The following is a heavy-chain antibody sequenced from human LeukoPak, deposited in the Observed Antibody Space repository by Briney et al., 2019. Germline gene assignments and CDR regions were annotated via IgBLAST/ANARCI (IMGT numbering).Heavy chain of an antibody. CDR3: AAQPCINGICYLDY. Sequence: GGSLRLSCAASGFIFSDHAMHWVRQAPGKGLEWVTVISYHARDQFYADSVKGRFTVSRDNSRNTLYLQMNSLRAEDSAVYYCAAQPCINGICYLDYWGQGTLVTVSS. V-gene: IGHV3-30*04. J-gene: IGHJ4*02. D-gene: IGHD2-8*01. CDR1: GFIFSDHA. CDR2: ISYHARDQ.